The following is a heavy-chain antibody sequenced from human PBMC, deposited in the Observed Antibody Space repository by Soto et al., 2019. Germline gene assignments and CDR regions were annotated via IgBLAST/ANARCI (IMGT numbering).Heavy chain of an antibody. J-gene: IGHJ4*01. CDR1: GFTFSSYG. D-gene: IGHD3-16*01. CDR3: AKWNGGFDY. Sequence: QVQLVESGGGVVQPGRSLRLSCAASGFTFSSYGMHWVRQAPGKGLEWVAVISYDGSYKYYAVSVKGRFTISRDNSKNTLYLQMNSLRAEDTAVYYGAKWNGGFDYWGQGTLVTVSS. V-gene: IGHV3-30*18. CDR2: ISYDGSYK.